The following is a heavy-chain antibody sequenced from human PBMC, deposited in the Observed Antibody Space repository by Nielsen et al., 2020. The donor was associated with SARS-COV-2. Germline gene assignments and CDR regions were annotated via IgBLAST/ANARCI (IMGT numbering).Heavy chain of an antibody. CDR2: ISSSSSYI. J-gene: IGHJ6*03. D-gene: IGHD3-10*01. Sequence: WIRQPPGKGLEWVSSISSSSSYIYYADSVKGRFTISRDNAKNSLYLQMNSLRAEDTAVYYCARDKGQLWFGELLSTFYYYYMDVWGKGTTVTVSS. V-gene: IGHV3-21*01. CDR3: ARDKGQLWFGELLSTFYYYYMDV.